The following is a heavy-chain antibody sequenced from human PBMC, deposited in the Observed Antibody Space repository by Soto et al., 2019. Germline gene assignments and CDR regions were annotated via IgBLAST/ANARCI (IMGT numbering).Heavy chain of an antibody. CDR2: ISASGDNT. J-gene: IGHJ4*02. CDR1: EFTFSDYA. V-gene: IGHV3-23*01. CDR3: AKGTFYGNHLFDF. Sequence: GGSLRLSCAASEFTFSDYAMSWVRQAPGKGLEWVSGISASGDNTYSADSVKGRFTIPRDNPKNTLYLQMNSLRAEDTAVYYCAKGTFYGNHLFDFWGQGTLVTVSS. D-gene: IGHD4-17*01.